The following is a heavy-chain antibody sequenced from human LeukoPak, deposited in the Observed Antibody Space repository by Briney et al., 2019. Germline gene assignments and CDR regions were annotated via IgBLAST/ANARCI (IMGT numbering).Heavy chain of an antibody. Sequence: SETLSLTCPVSGGSISGYYWSWIRQPPGKGLEWIGWIHYTGSTHYNPSLKSRLTISVATSKNQFSLKLSSVTAADTAVYYCARLISSAYYNYWGQGTLVTVSS. CDR1: GGSISGYY. CDR2: IHYTGST. CDR3: ARLISSAYYNY. V-gene: IGHV4-59*08. J-gene: IGHJ4*02. D-gene: IGHD3-22*01.